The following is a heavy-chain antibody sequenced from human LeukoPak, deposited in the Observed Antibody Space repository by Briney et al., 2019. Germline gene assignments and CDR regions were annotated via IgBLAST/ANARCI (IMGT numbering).Heavy chain of an antibody. CDR2: ISGSGGST. Sequence: PGGSLRLSCAASGFTFSSYAMGWVRQAPGKGLEWVSAISGSGGSTYYADSVKGRFTISRDNSKNTLYLQMNSLRAEDTAVYYCAREFLEQQPNRGFDPWGQGTLVTVSS. J-gene: IGHJ5*02. D-gene: IGHD6-13*01. CDR1: GFTFSSYA. CDR3: AREFLEQQPNRGFDP. V-gene: IGHV3-23*01.